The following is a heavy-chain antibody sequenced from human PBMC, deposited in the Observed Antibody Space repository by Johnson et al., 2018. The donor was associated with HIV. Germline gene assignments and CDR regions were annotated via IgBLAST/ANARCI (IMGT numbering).Heavy chain of an antibody. V-gene: IGHV3-30*18. CDR1: GFTFSSYG. D-gene: IGHD3-16*02. CDR2: ISYDGSNK. CDR3: AKDIAFGGVIVVAFDI. J-gene: IGHJ3*02. Sequence: QVQLVEYGGGVVQPGRSLRLSCAASGFTFSSYGMHLVRQAPGKGLEWVAVISYDGSNKYYADSVKGRFTISRDNSKKTLYLQMNSLRAEDTAVYYCAKDIAFGGVIVVAFDIWGQGTMVTVSS.